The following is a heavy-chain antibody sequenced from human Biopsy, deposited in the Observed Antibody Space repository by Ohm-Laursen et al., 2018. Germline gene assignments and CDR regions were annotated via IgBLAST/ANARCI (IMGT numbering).Heavy chain of an antibody. CDR1: GGSFTGHY. J-gene: IGHJ1*01. CDR3: ARGSNEYGGLYFPH. CDR2: ISHTGYT. D-gene: IGHD4-23*01. Sequence: PGTLSLTCTVSGGSFTGHYWTWIRQPPGKGLEWIGHISHTGYTSYKSSLKSRVTISLDTSRKHFSLRLTSLAAADTAVYYCARGSNEYGGLYFPHWGQGTLVTGSS. V-gene: IGHV4-59*11.